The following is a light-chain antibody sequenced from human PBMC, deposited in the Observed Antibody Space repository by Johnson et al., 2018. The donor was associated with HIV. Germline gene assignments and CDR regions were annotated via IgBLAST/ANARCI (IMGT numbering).Light chain of an antibody. Sequence: QSVLTQPPSVSAAPGQKVTISCSGSSSNIGNNYVSWYQQLPGTAPKLLIYENNKRPSGIPDRFSASKSGTSATLGIPGLQPGDEADYYCGAWDSTLSGGLYVFGTGTKVTVL. CDR1: SSNIGNNY. J-gene: IGLJ1*01. CDR2: ENN. V-gene: IGLV1-51*02. CDR3: GAWDSTLSGGLYV.